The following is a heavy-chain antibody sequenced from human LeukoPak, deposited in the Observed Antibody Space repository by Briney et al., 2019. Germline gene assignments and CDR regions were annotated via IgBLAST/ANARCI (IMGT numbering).Heavy chain of an antibody. CDR1: GYTFTSYG. CDR3: ARDHGGSTGGFDS. V-gene: IGHV1-18*01. Sequence: ASVKVSCKASGYTFTSYGISWVRQAPGQGLEWMGWISAYNGNTNYGQKLQGRVTLTTDTSTSTADMELRSLRSDDTAVYYCARDHGGSTGGFDSWGQGTLVTVSS. CDR2: ISAYNGNT. D-gene: IGHD3-16*01. J-gene: IGHJ4*02.